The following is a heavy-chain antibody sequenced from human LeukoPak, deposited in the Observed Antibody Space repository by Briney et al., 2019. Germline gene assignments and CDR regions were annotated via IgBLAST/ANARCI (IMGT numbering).Heavy chain of an antibody. J-gene: IGHJ6*03. D-gene: IGHD3/OR15-3a*01. Sequence: ASVTVSCKASGYTFTNFGISWVRQAPGEGLEWMGWISAKNGHTNYAQKVQGRVTMTTDTSTSTAYMELRSLRSDDTAVYYCARLDGTYHRAYYYFYYMDVWGEGTTVTVSS. CDR1: GYTFTNFG. CDR3: ARLDGTYHRAYYYFYYMDV. V-gene: IGHV1-18*01. CDR2: ISAKNGHT.